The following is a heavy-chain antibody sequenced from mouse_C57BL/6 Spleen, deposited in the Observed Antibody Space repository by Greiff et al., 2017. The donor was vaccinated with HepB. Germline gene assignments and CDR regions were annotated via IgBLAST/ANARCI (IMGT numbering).Heavy chain of an antibody. J-gene: IGHJ4*01. CDR2: INPSTGGT. V-gene: IGHV1-42*01. CDR3: AREGLSYYAMDY. D-gene: IGHD3-2*02. CDR1: GYSFTGYY. Sequence: VHVKQSGPELVKPGASVKISCKASGYSFTGYYMNWVKQSPEKSLEWIGEINPSTGGTTYNQKFKAKATLTVDKSSSTAYMQLKSLTSEDSAVYYCAREGLSYYAMDYWGQGTSVTVSS.